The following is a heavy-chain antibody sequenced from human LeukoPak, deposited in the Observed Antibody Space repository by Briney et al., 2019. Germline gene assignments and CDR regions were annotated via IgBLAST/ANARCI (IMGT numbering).Heavy chain of an antibody. J-gene: IGHJ4*02. CDR2: IYRDGSS. CDR3: ARSFYDILIGYYQYFDY. CDR1: GLSVSSNY. Sequence: GGSLRLSCVASGLSVSSNYMSWVRQAPGKGLEWVAVIYRDGSSYYAESVKGRFTISRDNSKNTLYIQMNSLRAEDTAVYYCARSFYDILIGYYQYFDYWGQGTLVTVSS. V-gene: IGHV3-66*01. D-gene: IGHD3-9*01.